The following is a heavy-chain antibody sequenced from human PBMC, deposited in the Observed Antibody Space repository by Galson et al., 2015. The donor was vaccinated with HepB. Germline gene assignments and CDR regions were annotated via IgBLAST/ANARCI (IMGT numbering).Heavy chain of an antibody. D-gene: IGHD2-15*01. Sequence: ETLSLTCTVSGGLISTYYWGWIRPPPGKPREWMGNVHYTGAPNYGPHLRGRVTVSLDMSKNPFFLKLNSVTAADTAVYYCARGRTYCSGGSCDFAFDYWGPGMLVTVSS. CDR2: VHYTGAP. CDR3: ARGRTYCSGGSCDFAFDY. V-gene: IGHV4-59*01. J-gene: IGHJ4*02. CDR1: GGLISTYY.